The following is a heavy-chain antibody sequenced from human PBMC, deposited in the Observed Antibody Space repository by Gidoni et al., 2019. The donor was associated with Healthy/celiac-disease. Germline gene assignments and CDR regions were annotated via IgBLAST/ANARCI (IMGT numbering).Heavy chain of an antibody. CDR3: ARDQRFGELLVEVTYYYYMDV. D-gene: IGHD3-10*01. V-gene: IGHV3-21*01. CDR2: IISSSSYI. J-gene: IGHJ6*03. CDR1: GFTFSSYS. Sequence: EVQLVASGGGLVKPGGSLRLSCAASGFTFSSYSMNWFRQAPGKGLEWVSAIISSSSYIYYADSVKGRFTISRDNAKNSLYLQMNSLRAEDTAVYYCARDQRFGELLVEVTYYYYMDVWGKGTTVTVSS.